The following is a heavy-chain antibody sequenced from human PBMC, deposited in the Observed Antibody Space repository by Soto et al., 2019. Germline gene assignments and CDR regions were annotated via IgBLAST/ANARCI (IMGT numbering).Heavy chain of an antibody. Sequence: SETLSLTCAVYGGSFSGYYWSWIRQPPGKGLEWIGEINHSGSTNYNPSLKSRVTISVDTSKNQFSLKLSSVTAADTAVYYCARGARTGSLRPRNYGDFPKFGAFDIWGQGTMVTVSS. CDR1: GGSFSGYY. D-gene: IGHD4-17*01. J-gene: IGHJ3*02. CDR2: INHSGST. V-gene: IGHV4-34*01. CDR3: ARGARTGSLRPRNYGDFPKFGAFDI.